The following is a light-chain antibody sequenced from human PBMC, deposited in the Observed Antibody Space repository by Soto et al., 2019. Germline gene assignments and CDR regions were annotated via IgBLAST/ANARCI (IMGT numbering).Light chain of an antibody. CDR1: QAIGTD. CDR2: AAS. J-gene: IGKJ1*01. CDR3: LQDYNYPRT. Sequence: IQMTQSPSSLSASVGDRVTITCRASQAIGTDLGWYHQKPGKTPNLLIYAASSLQTGAPSRFRGSGSGTDFTLTISSLQPEDFATYYCLQDYNYPRTFGQGTKVDIK. V-gene: IGKV1-6*01.